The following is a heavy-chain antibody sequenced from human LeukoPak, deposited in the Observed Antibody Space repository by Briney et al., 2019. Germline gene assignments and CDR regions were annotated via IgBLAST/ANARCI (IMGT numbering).Heavy chain of an antibody. CDR2: INPNSGGT. D-gene: IGHD5-12*01. CDR3: ARGGGIVATGNDY. Sequence: GASVKVSCKASGYTFTGYYMHWVRQAPGQGLEWMGWINPNSGGTNYAQKFQGRVTMTRDTSTSTVYMELSSLGSEDTAVYYCARGGGIVATGNDYWGQGTLVTVSS. J-gene: IGHJ4*02. CDR1: GYTFTGYY. V-gene: IGHV1-2*02.